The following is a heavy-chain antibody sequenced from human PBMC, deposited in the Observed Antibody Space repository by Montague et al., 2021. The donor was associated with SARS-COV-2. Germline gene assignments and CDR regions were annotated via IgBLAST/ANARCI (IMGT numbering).Heavy chain of an antibody. CDR1: GGSISSSSYY. V-gene: IGHV4-39*06. Sequence: SETLSLTCTVSGGSISSSSYYWGWIRPPPGKGLVWIGSIYYSGSTYYXPSLKSRVTISVDTTKNPFTLKLRSVTAAATAVYYCARAPPAYWGVVVIVAAHFDYWGQGTLVTVSS. D-gene: IGHD2-15*01. J-gene: IGHJ4*02. CDR2: IYYSGST. CDR3: ARAPPAYWGVVVIVAAHFDY.